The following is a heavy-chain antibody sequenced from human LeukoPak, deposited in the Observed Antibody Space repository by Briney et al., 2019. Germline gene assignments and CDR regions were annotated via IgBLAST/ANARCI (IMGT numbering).Heavy chain of an antibody. Sequence: PSETLSLTCTVSGGSITNTYYYWGWIRQSPGKGLEWIGTFHSGGSTYYRPSLKNRLTISVDTSKNQFSLRLSSVTAADTAVYYCARQVTFGYAHAYYFDYWGQGTLVTVSS. J-gene: IGHJ4*02. CDR1: GGSITNTYYY. D-gene: IGHD3-16*01. CDR2: FHSGGST. V-gene: IGHV4-39*01. CDR3: ARQVTFGYAHAYYFDY.